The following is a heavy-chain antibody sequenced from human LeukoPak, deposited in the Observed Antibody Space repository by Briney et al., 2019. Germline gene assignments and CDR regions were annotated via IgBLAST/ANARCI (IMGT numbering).Heavy chain of an antibody. CDR2: IYYSGST. J-gene: IGHJ4*02. D-gene: IGHD5-12*01. V-gene: IGHV4-59*08. CDR1: GGSISSYY. Sequence: SETLSLTCTVSGGSISSYYWSWIRQPPGKGLEWIGYIYYSGSTNYNPSLKSRVTISVDTSKNQFSLKLSSVTAADTAVYYCARLGYPAHGRGYSGYEENIDFDYWGQGTLVTVSS. CDR3: ARLGYPAHGRGYSGYEENIDFDY.